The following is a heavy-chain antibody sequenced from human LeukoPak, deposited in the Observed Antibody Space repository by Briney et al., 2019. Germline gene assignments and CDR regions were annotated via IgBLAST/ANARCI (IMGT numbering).Heavy chain of an antibody. D-gene: IGHD2-15*01. V-gene: IGHV5-51*01. CDR3: AAGPGLGYCSGGSCYYFDY. CDR1: GYSFTSYW. Sequence: GESLQISCKGSGYSFTSYWIGWVRQMPGKGLEWMGIIYPGDSDTRYSPSFQGQVTISADKSISTAYLQWSSLKASGTAMYYCAAGPGLGYCSGGSCYYFDYWGQGTLVTVSS. J-gene: IGHJ4*02. CDR2: IYPGDSDT.